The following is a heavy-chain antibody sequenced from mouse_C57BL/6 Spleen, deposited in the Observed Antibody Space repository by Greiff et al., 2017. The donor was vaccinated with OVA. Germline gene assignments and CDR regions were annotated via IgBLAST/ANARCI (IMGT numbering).Heavy chain of an antibody. CDR1: GYTFTSYW. CDR2: IYPGSGST. Sequence: QVQLQQPGAELVKPGASVKMSCKASGYTFTSYWITWVKQRPGQGLEWIGDIYPGSGSTNYNEKLKSQVTLTVDTSSSTAYMQLSSLTSEDSAVYYCASSDYYGSSYGWFAYWGQGTLVTVSA. CDR3: ASSDYYGSSYGWFAY. D-gene: IGHD1-1*01. V-gene: IGHV1-55*01. J-gene: IGHJ3*01.